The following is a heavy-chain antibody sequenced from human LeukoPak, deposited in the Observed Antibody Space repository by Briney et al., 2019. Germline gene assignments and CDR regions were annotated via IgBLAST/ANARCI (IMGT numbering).Heavy chain of an antibody. CDR2: IYPGDSDT. V-gene: IGHV5-51*01. CDR3: ARTYMVRGVMAPAY. CDR1: GNSFTSYW. J-gene: IGHJ4*02. Sequence: GESLKISCKCAGNSFTSYWIGWVRQMPGKGLEWMGIIYPGDSDTRYSPSFQGQVTISADKSISTAYLQWSSLKAADTAMYYCARTYMVRGVMAPAYWGQGTLVTVSS. D-gene: IGHD3-10*01.